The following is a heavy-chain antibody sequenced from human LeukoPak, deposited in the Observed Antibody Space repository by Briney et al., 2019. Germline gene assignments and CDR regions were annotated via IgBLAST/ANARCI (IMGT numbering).Heavy chain of an antibody. CDR1: GFTFDDYA. CDR2: ISWNSGSI. J-gene: IGHJ4*02. CDR3: ANRYSYGRSRRGGFDY. V-gene: IGHV3-9*01. D-gene: IGHD5-18*01. Sequence: GGSLRLSCAASGFTFDDYAMHWVRQTPGKGLEWVSGISWNSGSIDYADSVKGRFTISRDNSKNTLYLQMNSLRAEDTAVYYCANRYSYGRSRRGGFDYWGQGTLVTVSS.